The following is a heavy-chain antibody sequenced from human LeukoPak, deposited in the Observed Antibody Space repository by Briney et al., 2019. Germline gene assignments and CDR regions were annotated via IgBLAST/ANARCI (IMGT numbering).Heavy chain of an antibody. CDR2: IRSEAFGGTT. Sequence: GGSLRLSCTVSGFTIGDFAMSWVRQAPGKGLEWVGFIRSEAFGGTTEYAASVKGRFTVSRDDSKSIAYLHMNSLKTEDTAVYYCSRNHVVVAADAFNVWGRGTMVTVSS. J-gene: IGHJ3*01. CDR3: SRNHVVVAADAFNV. V-gene: IGHV3-49*04. CDR1: GFTIGDFA. D-gene: IGHD2-21*02.